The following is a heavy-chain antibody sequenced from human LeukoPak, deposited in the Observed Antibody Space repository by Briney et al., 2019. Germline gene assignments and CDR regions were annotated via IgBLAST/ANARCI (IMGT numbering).Heavy chain of an antibody. CDR3: ARDWARRYFDY. CDR2: ISYDGSNK. V-gene: IGHV3-30-3*01. D-gene: IGHD3-16*01. J-gene: IGHJ4*02. Sequence: PGGSLRLSCAASGFTFSSYAMHWVRQAPGKELEWVAVISYDGSNKYYADSVKGRFTISRDNSKNTLYLQMNSLRAEDTAVYYCARDWARRYFDYWGQGTLVTVSS. CDR1: GFTFSSYA.